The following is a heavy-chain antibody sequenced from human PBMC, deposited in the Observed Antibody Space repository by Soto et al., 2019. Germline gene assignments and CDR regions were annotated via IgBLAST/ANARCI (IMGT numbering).Heavy chain of an antibody. CDR1: GGSISSSSYY. D-gene: IGHD6-13*01. V-gene: IGHV4-39*01. CDR2: IYYSGST. CDR3: ASDQGGIAAAGTEEYFQH. Sequence: SETLSLTCTVSGGSISSSSYYWGWIRQPPGKGLEWIGSIYYSGSTYYNPSLKSRVTISVDTSKNQFSLKLSSVTAADTAVYYCASDQGGIAAAGTEEYFQHWGQGTLVTVSS. J-gene: IGHJ1*01.